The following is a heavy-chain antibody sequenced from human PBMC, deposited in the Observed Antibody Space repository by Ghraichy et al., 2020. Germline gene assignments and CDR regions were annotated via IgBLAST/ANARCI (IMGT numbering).Heavy chain of an antibody. V-gene: IGHV3-7*03. Sequence: CAVSGFTFSKSWMTWVRQAPGKGLECVANIKKDGSVKNYVDSVKGRFTVSRDNAKNTLYLQMNSLRAEDTAVYYCARDYSPEGGCGTTCYFDAFDIWGRVTMVTVSS. CDR2: IKKDGSVK. J-gene: IGHJ3*02. D-gene: IGHD2-2*01. CDR3: ARDYSPEGGCGTTCYFDAFDI. CDR1: GFTFSKSW.